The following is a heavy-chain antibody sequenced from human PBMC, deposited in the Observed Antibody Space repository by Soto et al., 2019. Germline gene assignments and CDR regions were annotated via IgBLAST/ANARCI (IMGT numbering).Heavy chain of an antibody. V-gene: IGHV3-33*01. J-gene: IGHJ4*02. Sequence: QVHLVESGGGVVQPGGSLRLSCEVSAIICTGYGMHWVRQAPGKGLEWVAVVRYDGSNIYYADTVKGRFTISRDSSRNTLYLQMNSLRAEDTAVYYCARDGLVATVFFGYFDYWGQGALVTVSA. CDR1: AIICTGYG. CDR3: ARDGLVATVFFGYFDY. D-gene: IGHD2-15*01. CDR2: VRYDGSNI.